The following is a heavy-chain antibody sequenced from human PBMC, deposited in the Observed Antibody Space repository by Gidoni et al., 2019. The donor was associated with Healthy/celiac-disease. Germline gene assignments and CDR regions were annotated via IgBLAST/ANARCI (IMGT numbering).Heavy chain of an antibody. D-gene: IGHD5-18*01. CDR2: IYYSGST. CDR3: ARGRGYSYGIDY. CDR1: GGSISSSSYY. V-gene: IGHV4-39*01. J-gene: IGHJ4*02. Sequence: QMQLQESGPGLVKPSETLSLTCTVSGGSISSSSYYWGWIRQPPGKGLELIGSIYYSGSTYYNPSLKSRFTISVDTSKNQFSLKLSSVTAADTAVYYCARGRGYSYGIDYWCQGTLVTVSS.